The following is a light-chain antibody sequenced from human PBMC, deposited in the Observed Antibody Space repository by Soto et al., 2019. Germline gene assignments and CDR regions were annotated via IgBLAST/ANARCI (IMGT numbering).Light chain of an antibody. CDR1: SSDVGGYNY. V-gene: IGLV2-14*01. CDR3: SSYTSSSTLV. J-gene: IGLJ3*02. CDR2: EVS. Sequence: QSVLTQPASVSGSPGQSITISCTGTSSDVGGYNYVSWYQQHPGKAPKLMIYEVSNRPSGVSNRFSGSKSGNTASLTISGLQAEHEADYYGSSYTSSSTLVFGGGTKLTVL.